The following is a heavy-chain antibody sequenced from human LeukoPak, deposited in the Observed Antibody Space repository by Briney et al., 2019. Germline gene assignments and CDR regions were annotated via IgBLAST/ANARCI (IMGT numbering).Heavy chain of an antibody. D-gene: IGHD3-3*01. V-gene: IGHV3-48*01. J-gene: IGHJ4*02. CDR3: AKDRSRGDFWSGYEFDY. CDR2: ISSSSSTI. CDR1: GFTFSSYS. Sequence: GGSLRLSCAASGFTFSSYSMNWVRQAPGKGLEWVSYISSSSSTIYYADSVKGRFTISRDNSKNTLYLQMNSLRAEDTAVYYCAKDRSRGDFWSGYEFDYWGQGTLVTVSS.